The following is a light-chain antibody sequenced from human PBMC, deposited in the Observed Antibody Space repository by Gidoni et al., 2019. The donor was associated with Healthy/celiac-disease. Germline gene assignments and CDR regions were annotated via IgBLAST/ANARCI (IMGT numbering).Light chain of an antibody. CDR1: QSVSSY. J-gene: IGKJ4*01. V-gene: IGKV3-11*01. CDR2: DAS. CDR3: QQRSNWLT. Sequence: EIVLTQSPATLSLSPGERATLSCRASQSVSSYLAWYQQTPGQPPRLLTYDASNRATALPARFSGSGSGTDFTLTISSLEPEDFAVYYCQQRSNWLTFGGGTKVEIK.